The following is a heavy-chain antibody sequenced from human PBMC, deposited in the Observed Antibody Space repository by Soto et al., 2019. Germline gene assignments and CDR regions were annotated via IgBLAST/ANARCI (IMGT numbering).Heavy chain of an antibody. CDR3: ARDPFGESGFDD. D-gene: IGHD3-10*01. V-gene: IGHV4-31*03. CDR2: IYYSGST. CDR1: GGSISSGGYY. J-gene: IGHJ4*02. Sequence: TLSLTCTVSGGSISSGGYYWSWIRQHPGKGLEWIGYIYYSGSTYYNPSLKSRVTISVDTSKNQFSLKLSSVTAADTAVYYCARDPFGESGFDDWGQGTLVTVSS.